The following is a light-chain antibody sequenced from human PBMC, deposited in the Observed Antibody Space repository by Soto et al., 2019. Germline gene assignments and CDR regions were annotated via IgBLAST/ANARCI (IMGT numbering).Light chain of an antibody. CDR2: GNS. J-gene: IGLJ3*02. Sequence: QSVLTQAPSVSGAPGQRVTISCTGSSSNIGAGYDVHWYQQLPGTAPKLLIYGNSNRPSGVPDRFSGSKSGTSASLAITGLQGDDEADYYCQSYDRSLPGWVFGGGTKLTVL. CDR3: QSYDRSLPGWV. CDR1: SSNIGAGYD. V-gene: IGLV1-40*01.